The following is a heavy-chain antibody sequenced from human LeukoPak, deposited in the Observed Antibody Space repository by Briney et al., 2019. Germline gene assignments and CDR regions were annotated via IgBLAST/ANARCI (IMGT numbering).Heavy chain of an antibody. J-gene: IGHJ4*02. CDR1: GFTFDDYA. V-gene: IGHV3-9*01. CDR2: ISWNSGSI. Sequence: GRSLRLSCAASGFTFDDYAMHWVRQAPGKGLEWVSGISWNSGSIGYADSVKGRFTISRDNAKNSLYLQMNSLRAEDTAVYYCARQTAGGAMGFDYWGQGTLVTVSS. D-gene: IGHD3-16*01. CDR3: ARQTAGGAMGFDY.